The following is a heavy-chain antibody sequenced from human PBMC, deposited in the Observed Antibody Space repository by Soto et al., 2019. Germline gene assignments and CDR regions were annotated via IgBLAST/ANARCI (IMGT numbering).Heavy chain of an antibody. D-gene: IGHD3-16*01. Sequence: GASVKVSCKASGYIFRNFGISWVRQAPGQGLAWMGWISPNNGHTNYAQKFQDRVTLTTDTSTSTAYMELRSLTSDDTALFYCARGGNGEPGLDSWGQGTLVTVSS. J-gene: IGHJ4*02. V-gene: IGHV1-18*01. CDR2: ISPNNGHT. CDR3: ARGGNGEPGLDS. CDR1: GYIFRNFG.